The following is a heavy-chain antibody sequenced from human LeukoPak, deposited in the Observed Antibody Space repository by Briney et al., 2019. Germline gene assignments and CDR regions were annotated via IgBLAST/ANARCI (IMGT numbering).Heavy chain of an antibody. D-gene: IGHD2-21*02. Sequence: SETLSLTCTVSGGSISSSSYYWGWIRQPPGKGLEWIGSIYYSGSTYYNPSLKSRVTISVDTSKNQFSLKLSSVTAADTAVYYCARQASIVVVTAPGFDYWGLGTLVTVSS. CDR2: IYYSGST. V-gene: IGHV4-39*01. CDR1: GGSISSSSYY. J-gene: IGHJ4*02. CDR3: ARQASIVVVTAPGFDY.